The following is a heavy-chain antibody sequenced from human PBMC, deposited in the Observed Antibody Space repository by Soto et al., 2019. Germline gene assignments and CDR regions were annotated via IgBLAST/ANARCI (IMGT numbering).Heavy chain of an antibody. CDR1: GFTFSSYW. CDR2: IKQDGSEK. D-gene: IGHD4-17*01. V-gene: IGHV3-7*01. Sequence: EVQLVESGGGLVQPGGSLRLSCAASGFTFSSYWMSWVRQAPGKGLEWVANIKQDGSEKYYVDSVKGRFTISRDNAKKSLYLQMNSLRAEDTAVYYCARGNGDYVGNAFDIWGQGTMVTVSS. CDR3: ARGNGDYVGNAFDI. J-gene: IGHJ3*02.